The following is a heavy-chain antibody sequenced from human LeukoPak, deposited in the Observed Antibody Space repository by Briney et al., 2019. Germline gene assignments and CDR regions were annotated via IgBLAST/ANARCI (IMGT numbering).Heavy chain of an antibody. D-gene: IGHD6-19*01. CDR1: GFTFSSYS. V-gene: IGHV3-23*01. J-gene: IGHJ4*02. CDR3: AKAWGIAVAGAYGY. Sequence: GGSLRLPCAASGFTFSSYSMSWVRQVPGKGLEWVSGFSGSGGNTYYAGSVKGRFTISRDNSKNTLYLQMNSLRAEDTAVYYCAKAWGIAVAGAYGYWGQGTLVTVSS. CDR2: FSGSGGNT.